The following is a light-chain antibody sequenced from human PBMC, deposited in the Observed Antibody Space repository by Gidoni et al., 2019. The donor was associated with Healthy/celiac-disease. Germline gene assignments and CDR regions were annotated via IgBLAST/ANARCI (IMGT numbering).Light chain of an antibody. CDR1: RRGSSSY. V-gene: IGKV3-20*01. CDR2: GAS. CDR3: QQCDSSLLT. Sequence: IVLTQYPGTLPSSSGGRTTPPCSASRRGSSSYLAWYQQKPGKAPRLLIYGASSRPTGIPDRFSGSGSGTDFTLTISRLEPEDFAVYYCQQCDSSLLTFGGGTKVEIK. J-gene: IGKJ4*01.